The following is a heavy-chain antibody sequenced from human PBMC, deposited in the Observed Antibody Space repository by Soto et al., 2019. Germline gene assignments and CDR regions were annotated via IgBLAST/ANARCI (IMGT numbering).Heavy chain of an antibody. CDR2: IIPIFGTA. J-gene: IGHJ4*02. Sequence: ASVKVSCKASGGTFSSYAISWVRQAPGQGLEWMGGIIPIFGTANYAQKFQGRVTITADESTSTAYIELSSLRSEDTAVYYCAREPDQHTHPPDYWGQGTLVTVSS. V-gene: IGHV1-69*13. CDR1: GGTFSSYA. CDR3: AREPDQHTHPPDY.